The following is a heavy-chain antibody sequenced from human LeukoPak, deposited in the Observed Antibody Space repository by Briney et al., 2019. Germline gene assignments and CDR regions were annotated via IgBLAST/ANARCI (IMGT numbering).Heavy chain of an antibody. J-gene: IGHJ4*02. CDR1: DGSFSGYY. CDR3: ARMGAIAGASANPDH. D-gene: IGHD4/OR15-4a*01. CDR2: IHQSGNT. Sequence: SETLSLTCAVYDGSFSGYYWNWIRQPPGKGLEWIGEIHQSGNTNYNPSLKSRVTMSVDTSKSQFSLKLSSVTAADTAVYYCARMGAIAGASANPDHWGQGTLVTVSS. V-gene: IGHV4-34*01.